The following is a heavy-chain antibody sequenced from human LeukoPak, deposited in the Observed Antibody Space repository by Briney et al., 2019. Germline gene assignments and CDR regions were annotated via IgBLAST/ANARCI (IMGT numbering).Heavy chain of an antibody. CDR3: AKPHGYCSSTSCYDY. D-gene: IGHD2-2*03. CDR1: GFTFSSYG. Sequence: GGSLRLSCAASGFTFSSYGMSWVRQAPGKGLEWVSAISGSGGSTYYADSVKGRFTISRDNSKNPLYLQMNSLRAEDTAVYYCAKPHGYCSSTSCYDYWGQGTLVTVSS. V-gene: IGHV3-23*01. J-gene: IGHJ4*02. CDR2: ISGSGGST.